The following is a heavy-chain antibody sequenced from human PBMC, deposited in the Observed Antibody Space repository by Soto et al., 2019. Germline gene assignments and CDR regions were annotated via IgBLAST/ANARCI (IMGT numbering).Heavy chain of an antibody. Sequence: PSETLSLTCTVSGGSISSYYWSWIRQPPGKGLEWIGYIYYSGSTNYNPSLKSRVTISVDTSKNQFSLKLSSVTAADTAVYYCAREVVGAIDNWFDPWGQGTLVTVSS. CDR2: IYYSGST. CDR3: AREVVGAIDNWFDP. D-gene: IGHD1-26*01. CDR1: GGSISSYY. J-gene: IGHJ5*02. V-gene: IGHV4-59*01.